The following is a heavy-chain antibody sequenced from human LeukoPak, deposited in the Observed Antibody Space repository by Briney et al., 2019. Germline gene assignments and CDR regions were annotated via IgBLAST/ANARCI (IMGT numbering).Heavy chain of an antibody. Sequence: ASVKVSCKASGYTFTSYGISWVRQAAGQGLEGMGWISAYNGNTNYAQKLQGRVTMTTDTSTSTAYMDLRSLRSDDTAVYYCARTGSGWGEYFQHWGQGTLVTVSS. CDR3: ARTGSGWGEYFQH. J-gene: IGHJ1*01. D-gene: IGHD6-19*01. V-gene: IGHV1-18*01. CDR2: ISAYNGNT. CDR1: GYTFTSYG.